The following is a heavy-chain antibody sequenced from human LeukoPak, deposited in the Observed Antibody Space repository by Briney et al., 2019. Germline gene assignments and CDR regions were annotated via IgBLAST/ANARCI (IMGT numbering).Heavy chain of an antibody. J-gene: IGHJ4*02. Sequence: PGGSLRLSCAASGFTVSSYGMHWVRQAPGKGLEWVAVISYGGSNKFYADSVKGRFTISRDNSKNTLYLQMNSLRAEDTAVYYCAKDVGMIGFCSGGSCYAIDYWGQGTLVTVSS. V-gene: IGHV3-30*18. CDR1: GFTVSSYG. D-gene: IGHD2-15*01. CDR2: ISYGGSNK. CDR3: AKDVGMIGFCSGGSCYAIDY.